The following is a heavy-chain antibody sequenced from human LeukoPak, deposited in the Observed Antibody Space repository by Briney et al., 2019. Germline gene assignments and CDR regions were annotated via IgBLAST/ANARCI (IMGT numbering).Heavy chain of an antibody. CDR2: ISSSGSTI. J-gene: IGHJ4*02. D-gene: IGHD3-3*01. V-gene: IGHV3-11*01. CDR3: ARSGYDFWSGHPVGYFDY. Sequence: PGASLRLSCAASGFTFSDYYMSWIRQAPGKRLEWVSYISSSGSTIYYADSVKGRFTISRDNAKNSLYLQMNSLRAEDTAVYYCARSGYDFWSGHPVGYFDYWGQGTLVTVSS. CDR1: GFTFSDYY.